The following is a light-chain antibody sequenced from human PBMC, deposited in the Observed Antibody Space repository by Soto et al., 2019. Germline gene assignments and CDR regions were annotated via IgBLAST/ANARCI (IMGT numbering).Light chain of an antibody. CDR2: AAS. Sequence: DIQMTQSPSSVSASVGDRVTITCRASQDISSWLAWYQQKPAKAPELLIYAASTLQNGVPSRFSRTGPGTDSTLSISTLQPEDFATYYCQHANSLPFTVGPGTKVDIK. J-gene: IGKJ3*01. CDR3: QHANSLPFT. V-gene: IGKV1-12*01. CDR1: QDISSW.